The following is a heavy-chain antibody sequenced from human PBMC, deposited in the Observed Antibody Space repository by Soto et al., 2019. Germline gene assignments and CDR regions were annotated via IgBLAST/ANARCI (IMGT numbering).Heavy chain of an antibody. Sequence: GESLKISCKGSGYSFTSYWIGWVRQMPGKGLEWMGIIYPGDSDTRYSPSFQGQVTISADKSISTAYLQWSSLRASDTAMYYCARQHVDTAVEPIRGFDPWGQGTLVTVSS. V-gene: IGHV5-51*01. CDR2: IYPGDSDT. CDR1: GYSFTSYW. D-gene: IGHD5-18*01. CDR3: ARQHVDTAVEPIRGFDP. J-gene: IGHJ5*02.